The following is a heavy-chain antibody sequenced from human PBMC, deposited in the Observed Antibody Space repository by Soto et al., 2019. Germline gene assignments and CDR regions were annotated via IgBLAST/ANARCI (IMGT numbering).Heavy chain of an antibody. J-gene: IGHJ4*02. Sequence: QVQLQQWGAGLLKPSETLSLTCAVYGGSFSGYYWSWIRQPPGKGLEWIGEINHSGSTNYNPSLKSRVTISVDTSKNQFSLKLSSVTAADTAVYYCARGALSYDFWSGYYTASFDYWGQGTLVTVSS. CDR1: GGSFSGYY. CDR2: INHSGST. V-gene: IGHV4-34*01. D-gene: IGHD3-3*01. CDR3: ARGALSYDFWSGYYTASFDY.